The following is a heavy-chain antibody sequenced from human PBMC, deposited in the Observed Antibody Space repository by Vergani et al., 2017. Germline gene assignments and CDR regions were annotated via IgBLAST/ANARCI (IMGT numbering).Heavy chain of an antibody. CDR1: GYSFTSYW. CDR3: ARLGQGQQLVYYGMDV. D-gene: IGHD6-13*01. CDR2: IDPSDSYT. Sequence: EVQLVQSGAEVKKPGESLRISCKGSGYSFTSYWISWVRQMPGKGLEWMGRIDPSDSYTNYSPSFQGHVTISADKSISTAYLQWSSLKASDTAMYYCARLGQGQQLVYYGMDVWGQGTTVTVSS. V-gene: IGHV5-10-1*03. J-gene: IGHJ6*02.